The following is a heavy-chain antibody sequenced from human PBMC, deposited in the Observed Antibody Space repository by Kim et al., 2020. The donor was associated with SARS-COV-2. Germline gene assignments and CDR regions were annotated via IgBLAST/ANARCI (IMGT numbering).Heavy chain of an antibody. CDR3: ARDQSTGWYIPFDH. V-gene: IGHV3-30*04. D-gene: IGHD6-19*01. CDR2: ISHDATSK. Sequence: GGSLRLSCTASRFTVSTYTMHWVRQAPGKGLEWVSAISHDATSKYHADSVKGLFTISRDNSKNILYLQMNSLTPEDTAVYYCARDQSTGWYIPFDHWGQGPLVPVSS. CDR1: RFTVSTYT. J-gene: IGHJ5*02.